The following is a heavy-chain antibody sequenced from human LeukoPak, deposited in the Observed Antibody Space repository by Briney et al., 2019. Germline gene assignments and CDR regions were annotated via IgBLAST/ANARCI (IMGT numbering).Heavy chain of an antibody. Sequence: PSETLSLTCTVSGGSISSGGYYWSWIRQHPGKGLEWIGYIYYSGSTYYNPSLKSRVTISVDTSKNQFSLKLSSVTAADTAVYYCASLAGESYYYGMDVWGQGTTVTVSS. J-gene: IGHJ6*02. CDR1: GGSISSGGYY. CDR2: IYYSGST. CDR3: ASLAGESYYYGMDV. V-gene: IGHV4-31*03.